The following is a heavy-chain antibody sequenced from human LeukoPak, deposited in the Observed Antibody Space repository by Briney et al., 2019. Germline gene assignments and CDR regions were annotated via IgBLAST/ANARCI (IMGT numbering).Heavy chain of an antibody. V-gene: IGHV3-23*01. Sequence: GGSLRLSCAASGFTFSSYAMSWVRQAPGKGLEWVSAISGSGGSTYYADSVKGRFTVSRDNSKSTLYLQMNSLRAEDTALYYCAKWGDYDVLTGYYVPDYWGQGTLVTVSS. CDR2: ISGSGGST. J-gene: IGHJ4*02. CDR3: AKWGDYDVLTGYYVPDY. D-gene: IGHD3-9*01. CDR1: GFTFSSYA.